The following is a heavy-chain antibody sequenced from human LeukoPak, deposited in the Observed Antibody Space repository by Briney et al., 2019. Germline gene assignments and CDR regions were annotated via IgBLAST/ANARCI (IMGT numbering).Heavy chain of an antibody. Sequence: GGSLRLSCAASGFTFSSYAMHWVRQAPGKGLEWVAVISYDGSNKYYADSVKGRFTISRDNSKNTLYLQMNSLRAEDMAVYYCARGATVVTNHDAFDIWGQGTMVTVSS. CDR2: ISYDGSNK. J-gene: IGHJ3*02. CDR3: ARGATVVTNHDAFDI. V-gene: IGHV3-30*04. D-gene: IGHD4-23*01. CDR1: GFTFSSYA.